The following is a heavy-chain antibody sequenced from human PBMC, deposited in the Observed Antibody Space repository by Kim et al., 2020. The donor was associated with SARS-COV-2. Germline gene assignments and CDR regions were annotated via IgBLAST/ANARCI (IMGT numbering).Heavy chain of an antibody. D-gene: IGHD3-10*01. V-gene: IGHV3-30*18. CDR1: GFTFSSYG. CDR2: ISYDGSNK. J-gene: IGHJ2*01. CDR3: AKDSGYLHWYFDL. Sequence: GGSLRLSCAASGFTFSSYGMHWVRQAPGKGLEWVAVISYDGSNKYYADSVKGRFTISRDNSKNTLYLQMNSLRAEDTAVYYCAKDSGYLHWYFDLWGRGTLVTVSS.